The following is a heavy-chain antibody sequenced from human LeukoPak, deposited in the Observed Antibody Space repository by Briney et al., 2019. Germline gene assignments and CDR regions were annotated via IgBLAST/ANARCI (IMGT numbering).Heavy chain of an antibody. V-gene: IGHV3-64*01. Sequence: GSLRLSCAASGFTFSSYAMHWVRQAPGKGLEYVSAISYHGVSTYYAHSVKGRFTISRDNSRNTLYLRMGSLRAEDMAVYYCVTGRLNNWNLPFADWGQGALVTVSS. CDR3: VTGRLNNWNLPFAD. CDR1: GFTFSSYA. J-gene: IGHJ4*02. CDR2: ISYHGVST. D-gene: IGHD1-20*01.